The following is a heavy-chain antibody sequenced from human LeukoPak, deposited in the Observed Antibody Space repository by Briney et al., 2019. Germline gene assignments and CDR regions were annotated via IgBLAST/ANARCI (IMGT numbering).Heavy chain of an antibody. CDR1: GFTFGIFT. CDR2: ISGSDGST. V-gene: IGHV3-23*01. CDR3: ARGGAYYYYGMDV. J-gene: IGHJ6*02. Sequence: GGSLRLSCAASGFTFGIFTMNWVRQAPGKGLEWVSGISGSDGSTYYADSVKGRFTISRDDSKNTLYLQMNSLRAEDTAVYYCARGGAYYYYGMDVWGQGTTVTVSS. D-gene: IGHD1-26*01.